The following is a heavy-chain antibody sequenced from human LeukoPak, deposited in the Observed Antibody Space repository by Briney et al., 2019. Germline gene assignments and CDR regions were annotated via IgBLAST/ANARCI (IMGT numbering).Heavy chain of an antibody. Sequence: SVKVSCKAFGGTFSSYAISWVRQAPGQGLEWMGGIIPIFGTANYAQKFQGRVTITADESTSTAYMELSSLRSEDTAVYYCAREGVGAPLRFDYWGQGTLVTVSS. CDR2: IIPIFGTA. V-gene: IGHV1-69*13. J-gene: IGHJ4*02. CDR3: AREGVGAPLRFDY. CDR1: GGTFSSYA. D-gene: IGHD1-26*01.